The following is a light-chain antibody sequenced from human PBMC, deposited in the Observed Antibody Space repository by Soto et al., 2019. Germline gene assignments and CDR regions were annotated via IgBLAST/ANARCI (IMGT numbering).Light chain of an antibody. Sequence: QSVLTQPPSVSGAPGQRVTIYCTGSSSNIGAGYGVHWYQQLPGTAPRLLIYGNTNRPSGVPDRFSGSKSGTSASLAITGLQAEDEADYYCQSYDSSLSVWVFGGGTKVTVL. CDR2: GNT. J-gene: IGLJ3*02. CDR3: QSYDSSLSVWV. V-gene: IGLV1-40*01. CDR1: SSNIGAGYG.